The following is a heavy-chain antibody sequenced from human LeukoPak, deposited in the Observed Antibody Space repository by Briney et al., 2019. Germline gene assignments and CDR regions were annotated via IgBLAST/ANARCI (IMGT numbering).Heavy chain of an antibody. D-gene: IGHD4-17*01. CDR1: GYSISSGYY. CDR2: IYRSGST. Sequence: PSETLSLTCAVSGYSISSGYYWGWIRQPPRKGLAWIGTIYRSGSTYYKPSLKSRVTISVDTSKNQFSLELSSVTAADTAVYYCARHYGDYTKGFNYWGQGTLVTVSS. CDR3: ARHYGDYTKGFNY. V-gene: IGHV4-38-2*01. J-gene: IGHJ4*02.